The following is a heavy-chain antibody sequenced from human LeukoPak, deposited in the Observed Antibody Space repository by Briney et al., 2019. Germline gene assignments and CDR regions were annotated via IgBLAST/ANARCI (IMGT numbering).Heavy chain of an antibody. D-gene: IGHD3-22*01. V-gene: IGHV3-30-3*01. Sequence: PGGSLRLSCAASGFTFSSYAMHWVRQAPGKGLEWVAVISYDGSNKYYADSVKGRFTISRDNSKNTLYLQMNSLRAEDTAVYYCARDITMIVVVITPDAFDIWGQGTTVTVSS. CDR1: GFTFSSYA. J-gene: IGHJ3*02. CDR2: ISYDGSNK. CDR3: ARDITMIVVVITPDAFDI.